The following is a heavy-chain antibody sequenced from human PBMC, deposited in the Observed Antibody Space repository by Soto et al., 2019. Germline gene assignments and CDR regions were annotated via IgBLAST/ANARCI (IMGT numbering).Heavy chain of an antibody. D-gene: IGHD3-10*01. Sequence: QGQLVQSGAEVKKPGASVKVSCKASGYTFTSHGITWVRQAPGQGLEWMGWISAYKGRTDYAQRVQGRVTMTTDTSPSTAYMGLRSLRSDDTAVYYCARGVINDAFDIWGQGTMVPVSS. V-gene: IGHV1-18*01. J-gene: IGHJ3*02. CDR3: ARGVINDAFDI. CDR2: ISAYKGRT. CDR1: GYTFTSHG.